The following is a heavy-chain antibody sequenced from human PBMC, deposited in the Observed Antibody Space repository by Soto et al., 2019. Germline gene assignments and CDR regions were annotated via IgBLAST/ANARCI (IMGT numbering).Heavy chain of an antibody. CDR1: GYTFTSYG. D-gene: IGHD2-2*02. J-gene: IGHJ4*02. V-gene: IGHV1-18*04. CDR2: ISAYNGNT. Sequence: QVQLVQSGAEVKKPGASVKVSCKASGYTFTSYGISWVRQAPGQGLEWMGWISAYNGNTNYAQKLQGRVTMTTDTSTSTAYMDLMSVRSDDTAVYYCARDGCSSTSCYTHNFDYWGQGTLVTVSS. CDR3: ARDGCSSTSCYTHNFDY.